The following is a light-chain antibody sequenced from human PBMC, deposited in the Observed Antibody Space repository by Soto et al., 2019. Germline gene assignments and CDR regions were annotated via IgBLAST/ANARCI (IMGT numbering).Light chain of an antibody. CDR3: LSYTSSNSYI. Sequence: LTQPPSVSGSPGQSVTISCTGTSSDVGSYNRVSWYQQPPGTAPKLMIYEVSNRPSGVPDRFSGSKSGNTASLTISGLQAGDEADYYCLSYTSSNSYIFGTGTKVTVL. J-gene: IGLJ1*01. CDR2: EVS. CDR1: SSDVGSYNR. V-gene: IGLV2-18*02.